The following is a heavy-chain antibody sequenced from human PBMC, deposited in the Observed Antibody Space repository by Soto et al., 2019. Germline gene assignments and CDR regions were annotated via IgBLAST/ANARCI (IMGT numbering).Heavy chain of an antibody. CDR3: AREVRFLEWLFVYGMDV. CDR2: INPSGGST. CDR1: GYTFTSYY. D-gene: IGHD3-3*01. J-gene: IGHJ6*02. Sequence: ASVKVSCKASGYTFTSYYMHWARQAPGQGLGWMGIINPSGGSTSYAQKFQGRVTMTRDTSTSTVYMELSSLRSEDTAVYYCAREVRFLEWLFVYGMDVWGQGTTVTVSS. V-gene: IGHV1-46*01.